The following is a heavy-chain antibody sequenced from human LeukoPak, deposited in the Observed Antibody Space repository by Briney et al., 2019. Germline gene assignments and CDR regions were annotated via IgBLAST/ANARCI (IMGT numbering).Heavy chain of an antibody. D-gene: IGHD4-23*01. CDR1: GGSFSGYY. J-gene: IGHJ4*02. Sequence: SETLSLTCAVYGGSFSGYYWSWIRRPPGKGLEWIGEINHSGSTNYNPSLKSRVTISVDTSKNQFSLKLSSVTAADTAVYYCARALRWGLDYWGQGTLVTVSS. CDR3: ARALRWGLDY. V-gene: IGHV4-34*01. CDR2: INHSGST.